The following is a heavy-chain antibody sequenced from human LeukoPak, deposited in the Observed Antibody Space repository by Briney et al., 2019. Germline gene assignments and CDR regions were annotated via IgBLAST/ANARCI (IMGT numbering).Heavy chain of an antibody. D-gene: IGHD3-3*01. CDR2: INHSGST. Sequence: SETLSLTCAVYGGSFSGYYWSWIRQPPGEGLEWVGEINHSGSTNYNPSLKSRVTISVDTSKNQFSLKLSSVTAADTAVYYCARGLYDFWSGYYIAWFDPWGQGTLVTVSS. V-gene: IGHV4-34*01. CDR1: GGSFSGYY. CDR3: ARGLYDFWSGYYIAWFDP. J-gene: IGHJ5*02.